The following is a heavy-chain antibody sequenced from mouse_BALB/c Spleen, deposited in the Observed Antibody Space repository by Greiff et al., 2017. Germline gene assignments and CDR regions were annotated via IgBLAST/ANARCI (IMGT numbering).Heavy chain of an antibody. CDR2: ISDGGSYT. D-gene: IGHD1-1*01. V-gene: IGHV5-4*02. CDR1: GFTFSDYY. J-gene: IGHJ3*01. CDR3: ARDEVTTVVGGFAY. Sequence: EVKLVESGGGLVKPGGSLKLSCAASGFTFSDYYMYWVRQTPEKRLEWVATISDGGSYTYYPDSVKGRFTISRDNAKNNLYLQMSSLKSEDTAMYYCARDEVTTVVGGFAYWGQGTLVTVSA.